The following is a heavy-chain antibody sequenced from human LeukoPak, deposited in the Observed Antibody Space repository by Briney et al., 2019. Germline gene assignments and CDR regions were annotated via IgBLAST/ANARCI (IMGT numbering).Heavy chain of an antibody. V-gene: IGHV4-59*11. J-gene: IGHJ3*02. CDR1: GGSIGSHY. D-gene: IGHD3-22*01. CDR2: IYYSGTT. Sequence: SETLSLTCTVSGGSIGSHYWSWIRQPPEEGLEWIGYIYYSGTTSYNPSLESRVTISVDTSKNQFSLKLSSVTAADTAVYYCARDYYDSRGEAFDIWGLGTMVTVSS. CDR3: ARDYYDSRGEAFDI.